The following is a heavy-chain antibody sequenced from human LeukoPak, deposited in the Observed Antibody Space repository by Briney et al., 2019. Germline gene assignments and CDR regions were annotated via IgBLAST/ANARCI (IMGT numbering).Heavy chain of an antibody. V-gene: IGHV1-18*01. CDR3: ARPIVVVPAALGFDY. Sequence: ASVKVSCKASGYTFTSYGISWVRQAPGQGLEWMGWISAYNGNTNYAQKLQGRVTMTTDTSTGTAYMELRSLRSDDTAVYYCARPIVVVPAALGFDYWGQGTLVTVSS. CDR1: GYTFTSYG. D-gene: IGHD2-2*01. J-gene: IGHJ4*02. CDR2: ISAYNGNT.